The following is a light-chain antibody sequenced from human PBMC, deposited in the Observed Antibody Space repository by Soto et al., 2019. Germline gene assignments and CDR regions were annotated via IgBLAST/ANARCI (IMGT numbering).Light chain of an antibody. CDR2: DAS. V-gene: IGKV3-11*01. CDR3: QQHNNWPT. Sequence: EIVLTQSPGTLSLSPGARAPLSCRASRSVSSSYLAWYQQKPGQSPRLLIYDASKRATGIPARFSGSGSGTDFTLTISSLEPEDFAIYYCQQHNNWPTFGQGTRLEIK. CDR1: RSVSSSY. J-gene: IGKJ5*01.